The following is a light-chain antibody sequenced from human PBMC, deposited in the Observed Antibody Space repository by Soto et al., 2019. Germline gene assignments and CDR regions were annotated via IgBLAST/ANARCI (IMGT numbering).Light chain of an antibody. Sequence: QSVLTQSPSVSAAPGQAVTISCSGSSSNLAYNSLSWYQQLPGTAPKLLIYDDNKRPSGIPARFSGSKSGTSATLGITGLETGDEADYYCGAWDDSLNVYVFGSGTKLTVL. CDR1: SSNLAYNS. V-gene: IGLV1-51*01. CDR3: GAWDDSLNVYV. J-gene: IGLJ1*01. CDR2: DDN.